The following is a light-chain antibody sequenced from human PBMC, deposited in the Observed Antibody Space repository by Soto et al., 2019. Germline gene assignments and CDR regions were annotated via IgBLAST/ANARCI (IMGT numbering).Light chain of an antibody. Sequence: DVVMTQSPLSLPVTLGQPASISCRSTQSLVHSDGNTHLNWFQQRQGQSPRRLICKVSNRESGVPDRFSGSASGTDFTLKISRVEAGDVGVYLCMQGTHWPYSLGQGTKLEIK. V-gene: IGKV2-30*02. CDR1: QSLVHSDGNTH. J-gene: IGKJ2*01. CDR3: MQGTHWPYS. CDR2: KVS.